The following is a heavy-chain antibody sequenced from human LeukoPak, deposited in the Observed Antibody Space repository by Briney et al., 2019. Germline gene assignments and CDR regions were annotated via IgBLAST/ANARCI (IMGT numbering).Heavy chain of an antibody. Sequence: GGSLRLSCAASGFTFSSYAMSWVRQAPGKGLEWVSAISGSGGSTYYADSVKGRFTISRDNSKNTLYLQMNSLRAEDTAVYYCARSESMNTFGGVIPHFDYWGQGTLVTVPS. CDR1: GFTFSSYA. V-gene: IGHV3-23*01. D-gene: IGHD3-16*02. CDR3: ARSESMNTFGGVIPHFDY. J-gene: IGHJ4*02. CDR2: ISGSGGST.